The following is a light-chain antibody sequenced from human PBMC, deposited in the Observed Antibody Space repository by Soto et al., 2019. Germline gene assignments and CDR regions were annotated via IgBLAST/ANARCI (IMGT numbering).Light chain of an antibody. J-gene: IGKJ2*01. CDR1: QSISSNY. CDR2: GAS. Sequence: VLTQSPGTLSLSPGERATISCRASQSISSNYLACYQHKPGQAPRLLIYGASSRATGIPHRFSGSGSGTDFTLTISRLEPEDCGVFYCQQYGNSPPYTFGQGTRLEIK. CDR3: QQYGNSPPYT. V-gene: IGKV3-20*01.